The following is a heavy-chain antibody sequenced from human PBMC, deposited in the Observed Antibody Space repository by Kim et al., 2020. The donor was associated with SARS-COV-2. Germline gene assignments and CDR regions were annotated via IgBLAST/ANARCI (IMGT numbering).Heavy chain of an antibody. Sequence: SETLSLTCTVSGGSISSYYWSWIRQPPGKGLEWIGYIYYSGSTNYNPSLKSRVTISVDTSKNQFSLKLSSVTAADTAVYYCARGFSYGDYVLKWYMLAQFNAFDIWGQGTMVTVSS. J-gene: IGHJ3*02. CDR1: GGSISSYY. CDR3: ARGFSYGDYVLKWYMLAQFNAFDI. D-gene: IGHD4-17*01. V-gene: IGHV4-59*13. CDR2: IYYSGST.